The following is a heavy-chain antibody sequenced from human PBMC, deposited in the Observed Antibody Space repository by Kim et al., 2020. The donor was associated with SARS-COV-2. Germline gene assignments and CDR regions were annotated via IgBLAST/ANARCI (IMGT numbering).Heavy chain of an antibody. Sequence: GGSLRLSCAASGFTFSSYGMHWVRQAPGKGLEWVAVISYDGSNKYYADSVKGRFTISRDNSKNTLYLQMNSLRAEDTAVYYCAKESGDYFFDYWGQGTLVTVSS. D-gene: IGHD4-17*01. CDR1: GFTFSSYG. CDR2: ISYDGSNK. CDR3: AKESGDYFFDY. V-gene: IGHV3-30*18. J-gene: IGHJ4*02.